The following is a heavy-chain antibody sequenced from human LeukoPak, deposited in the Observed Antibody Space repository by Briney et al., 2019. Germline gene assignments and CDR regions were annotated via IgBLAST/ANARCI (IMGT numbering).Heavy chain of an antibody. V-gene: IGHV3-23*01. CDR2: ISGSGGST. CDR1: GFTFSSYA. CDR3: AKDGTAVAGSGWFDP. J-gene: IGHJ5*02. D-gene: IGHD6-19*01. Sequence: GGSLRLSCAASGFTFSSYAMSWVRQAPGKGREWVSAISGSGGSTYYADSVKGRFTISRDNSKNTLYLQMNSLRAEDTAVYYCAKDGTAVAGSGWFDPWGQGTLVTVSS.